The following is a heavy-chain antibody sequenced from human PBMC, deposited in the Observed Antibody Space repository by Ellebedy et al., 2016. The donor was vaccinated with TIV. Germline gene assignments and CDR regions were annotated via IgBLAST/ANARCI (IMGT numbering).Heavy chain of an antibody. D-gene: IGHD6-19*01. CDR3: ARDREIEVADFVY. J-gene: IGHJ4*02. Sequence: GGSLRLSCAASGFTFSSYSMNWVRQAPGKGLEWVSSISSSSSYIYYADSVKGRFTISRDNAKNSLYLQMNSLRAEDTAVYYCARDREIEVADFVYWGQGTLVTVSS. CDR2: ISSSSSYI. V-gene: IGHV3-21*01. CDR1: GFTFSSYS.